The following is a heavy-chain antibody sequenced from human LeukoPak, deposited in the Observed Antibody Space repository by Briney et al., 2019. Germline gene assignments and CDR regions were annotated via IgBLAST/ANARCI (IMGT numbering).Heavy chain of an antibody. CDR3: ARTTSSYSSGWNYYYMDV. V-gene: IGHV1-2*02. CDR1: GYTFTGYY. J-gene: IGHJ6*03. D-gene: IGHD6-19*01. CDR2: INPNSGGT. Sequence: ASVKVSCKASGYTFTGYYMHWVRQAPGQGLEWMGWINPNSGGTNYAQKLQGRVTMTTDTSTSTAYMELRSLRSDDTAVYYCARTTSSYSSGWNYYYMDVWGKGTTVTISS.